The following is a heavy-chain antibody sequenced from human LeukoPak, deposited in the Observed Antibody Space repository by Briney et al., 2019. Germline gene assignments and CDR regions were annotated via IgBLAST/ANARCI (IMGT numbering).Heavy chain of an antibody. V-gene: IGHV3-23*01. CDR2: ISGSGGST. Sequence: PGGSLRLSCAASGFTFSSYAMSWVRQAPGKGLEWVSAISGSGGSTYYADSVKGRFTISRDNSKNTLYLQMNSLRAEDTAVYCCAKVDYYDSSGNFDYWGQGTLVTVSS. J-gene: IGHJ4*02. CDR1: GFTFSSYA. CDR3: AKVDYYDSSGNFDY. D-gene: IGHD3-22*01.